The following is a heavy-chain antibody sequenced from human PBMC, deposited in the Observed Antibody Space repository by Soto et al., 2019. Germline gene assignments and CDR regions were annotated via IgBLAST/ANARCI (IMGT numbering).Heavy chain of an antibody. D-gene: IGHD4-17*01. CDR2: ISYDGSNK. V-gene: IGHV3-30-3*01. J-gene: IGHJ4*02. Sequence: QVQLVESGGGVVQPGRSLRLSCAASGFSFSSYAMHWVRQAPGKGLEWVAVISYDGSNKYYADSVKGRFTISRDNSKSTLYLQMSSLRAEDTTVYYCARAPTTVTTAYYFDYWGQGTLVTFSS. CDR3: ARAPTTVTTAYYFDY. CDR1: GFSFSSYA.